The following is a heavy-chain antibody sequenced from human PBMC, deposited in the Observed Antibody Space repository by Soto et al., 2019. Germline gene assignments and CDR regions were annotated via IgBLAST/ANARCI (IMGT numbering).Heavy chain of an antibody. V-gene: IGHV3-48*02. CDR1: GFTFSSYS. Sequence: EVQLVESGGGLVQPGGSLRLSCAASGFTFSSYSMNWVRQAPGKGLEWVSYISSSSSTVYYADSVKGRFTISRDNAKNSLYGQMNSLRDEDTAVYYCAREQLGYCSSTSCYAPDTDYYGMDVWGQGTTVTVSS. CDR3: AREQLGYCSSTSCYAPDTDYYGMDV. D-gene: IGHD2-2*01. J-gene: IGHJ6*02. CDR2: ISSSSSTV.